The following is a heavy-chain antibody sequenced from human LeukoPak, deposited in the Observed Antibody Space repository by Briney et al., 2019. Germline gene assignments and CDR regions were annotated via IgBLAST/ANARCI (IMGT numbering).Heavy chain of an antibody. Sequence: SVKVSCKASGGTFSSYAISWVRQAPGQGLEWMGRIIPILGIANYAQKFQGRVTITADKSTSTAYMELSSLRSEDTAVYYCARGGDILTGYPDAYYGMDVWGQGTTVTVSS. J-gene: IGHJ6*02. CDR2: IIPILGIA. CDR1: GGTFSSYA. CDR3: ARGGDILTGYPDAYYGMDV. V-gene: IGHV1-69*04. D-gene: IGHD3-9*01.